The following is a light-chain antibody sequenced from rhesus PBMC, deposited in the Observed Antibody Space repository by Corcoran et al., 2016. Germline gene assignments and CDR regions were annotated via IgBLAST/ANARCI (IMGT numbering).Light chain of an antibody. J-gene: IGKJ1*01. CDR1: QGISNY. V-gene: IGKV1-25*02. CDR3: QHYYSTPPT. CDR2: AAS. Sequence: DIQMTQSPSSLSASVGDRVTITCRASQGISNYLARYQQKPGETPKLLVYAASGLQSGIPSRFSGSGSGTDFTLTISSLQSEDFATYYCQHYYSTPPTFGQGTKVEIK.